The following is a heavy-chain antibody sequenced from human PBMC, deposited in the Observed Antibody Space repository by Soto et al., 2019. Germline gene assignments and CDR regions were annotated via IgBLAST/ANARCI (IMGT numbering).Heavy chain of an antibody. Sequence: GGSLRLSCAASGFTFSSYVMSWVRQAPGKGLEWVSAISGTGGSTFYADSVKGRFTISRDNSMNTLFLQMNSLRAEDTAVYYCAQTPFVRSGGNCHSNYFDYWGQGTLVTVSS. CDR1: GFTFSSYV. J-gene: IGHJ4*02. CDR3: AQTPFVRSGGNCHSNYFDY. V-gene: IGHV3-23*01. CDR2: ISGTGGST. D-gene: IGHD2-15*01.